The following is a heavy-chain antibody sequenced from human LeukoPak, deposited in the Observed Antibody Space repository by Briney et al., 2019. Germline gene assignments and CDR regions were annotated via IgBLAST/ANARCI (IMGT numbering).Heavy chain of an antibody. D-gene: IGHD4/OR15-4a*01. Sequence: GGSLRLSCAASGFTFSSYSMHWVRQAPGKGLEYVSAISSNGGSTYYANSVKGRFTISRDNSKNTLYLQMGSLRAEDMAVYYCARVRPLELTLDYWGQGALVTVSS. CDR3: ARVRPLELTLDY. CDR1: GFTFSSYS. V-gene: IGHV3-64*01. J-gene: IGHJ4*02. CDR2: ISSNGGST.